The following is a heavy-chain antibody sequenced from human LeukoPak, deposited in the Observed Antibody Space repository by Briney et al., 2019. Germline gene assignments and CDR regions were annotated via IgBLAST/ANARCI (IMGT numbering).Heavy chain of an antibody. CDR2: FYYSGSP. CDR3: ATYYDSGVYYPF. D-gene: IGHD3-22*01. V-gene: IGHV4-59*08. J-gene: IGHJ4*02. Sequence: SETLSLTRSVSGASISSYNWGWIRQPPGKGLEWIGHFYYSGSPNYTPSLRSRLTMSVDTSKNQFSLRLASATAADTALYYCATYYDSGVYYPFWGLGILVTVSS. CDR1: GASISSYN.